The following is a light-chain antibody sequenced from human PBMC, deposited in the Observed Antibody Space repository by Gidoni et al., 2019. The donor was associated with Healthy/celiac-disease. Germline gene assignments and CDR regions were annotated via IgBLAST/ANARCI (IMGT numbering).Light chain of an antibody. J-gene: IGLJ2*01. CDR1: KLGDKY. CDR3: QAWDSSTVV. Sequence: SYELTQPPSVSVSPGQTASITCPGDKLGDKYACWYQQKPGQSPVLVIYQESQRPSGIPERFSGSNSGNTATLTISGTQAMDEADYYGQAWDSSTVVFGGGTKLTVL. V-gene: IGLV3-1*01. CDR2: QES.